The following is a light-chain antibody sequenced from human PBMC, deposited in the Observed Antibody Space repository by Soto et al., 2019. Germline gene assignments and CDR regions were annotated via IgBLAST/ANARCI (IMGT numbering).Light chain of an antibody. CDR3: SSFADSSAPVV. Sequence: QSALTQPASVSGSPGQSITISCTGTSTDVSNYNFVSWYQQHPGKTPKLMIFEVSKRPSGVSNRFSGSKSGNTASLTISGLQAEDEADYYFCSSFADSSAPVVFGGGTKVTVL. V-gene: IGLV2-23*02. CDR2: EVS. CDR1: STDVSNYNF. J-gene: IGLJ2*01.